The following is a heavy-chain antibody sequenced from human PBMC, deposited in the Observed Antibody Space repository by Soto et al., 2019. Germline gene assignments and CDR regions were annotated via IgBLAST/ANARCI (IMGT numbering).Heavy chain of an antibody. J-gene: IGHJ4*02. CDR2: IIPIFGTA. V-gene: IGHV1-69*12. CDR3: ARSGIAVAGTLDY. D-gene: IGHD6-19*01. CDR1: GRTFSSYA. Sequence: QVRLVQSGAEVKKPGSSVKISCKASGRTFSSYAISRVGQAPGQGLEWMGGIIPIFGTANYAQKFQGRVTITADESTSTAYMELSSLRSEDTAVYYCARSGIAVAGTLDYWGQGTLVTVSS.